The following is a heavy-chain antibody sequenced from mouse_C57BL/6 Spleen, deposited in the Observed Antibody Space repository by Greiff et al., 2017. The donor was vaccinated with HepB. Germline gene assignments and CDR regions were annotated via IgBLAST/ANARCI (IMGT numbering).Heavy chain of an antibody. Sequence: VQLVESGAELARPGASVKLSCKASGYTFTSYGISWVKQRTGQGLEWIGEIYPRSGNTYYNEKFKGKATLTADKSSSTAYMELRSLTSEDSAVYFCAREDGYDGRFAYWGQGTLVTVSA. CDR3: AREDGYDGRFAY. D-gene: IGHD2-2*01. V-gene: IGHV1-81*01. CDR2: IYPRSGNT. CDR1: GYTFTSYG. J-gene: IGHJ3*01.